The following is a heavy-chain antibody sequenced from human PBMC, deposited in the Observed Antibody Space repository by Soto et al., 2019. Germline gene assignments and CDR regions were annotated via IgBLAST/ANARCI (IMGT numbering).Heavy chain of an antibody. D-gene: IGHD3-3*01. CDR3: ARLPPSYYDFWSGHYGMDV. V-gene: IGHV4-59*08. CDR2: IYYSGST. J-gene: IGHJ6*02. CDR1: GGSISSYY. Sequence: PSETLSLTCTVSGGSISSYYWSWIRQPPGKGLEWIGYIYYSGSTNYNPSLKSRVTISVDTSKNQFSLKLSSVTAADTAVYYCARLPPSYYDFWSGHYGMDVWGQGATVTVSS.